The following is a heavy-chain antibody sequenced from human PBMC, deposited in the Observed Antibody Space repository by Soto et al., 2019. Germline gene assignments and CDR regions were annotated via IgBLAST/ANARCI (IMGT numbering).Heavy chain of an antibody. CDR3: TGEVASGY. CDR1: GFTVSTYG. D-gene: IGHD2-8*02. V-gene: IGHV3-30*03. CDR2: ISRDGGTK. Sequence: QVQLVESGGGVVQPGRSLRLSCAGSGFTVSTYGMHWVRQAPGKGLEWVAVISRDGGTKYYADSVKGRFTISRDNSRNTLFLEMNSLRSDDMAVYYCTGEVASGYWGNGTLVTVSS. J-gene: IGHJ4*01.